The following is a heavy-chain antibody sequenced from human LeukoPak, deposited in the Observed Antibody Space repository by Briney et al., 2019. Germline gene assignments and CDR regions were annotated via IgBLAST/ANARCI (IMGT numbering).Heavy chain of an antibody. J-gene: IGHJ1*01. CDR3: AGINYYDTSGLGDYFQH. D-gene: IGHD3-22*01. V-gene: IGHV4-39*01. CDR2: IYYTGKT. Sequence: PSETLSLTCSVSGVSTSTSSYYWGWVRQPPGKGLEWIATIYYTGKTYYTPSLKSRATISVDTSKNQFSLKLSSVTAADTAMYYCAGINYYDTSGLGDYFQHWGQGTLVTVSS. CDR1: GVSTSTSSYY.